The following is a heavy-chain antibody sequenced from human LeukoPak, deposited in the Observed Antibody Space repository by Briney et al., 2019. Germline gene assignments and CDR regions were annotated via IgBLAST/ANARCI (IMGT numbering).Heavy chain of an antibody. CDR3: ARGSPAGAARVFDY. J-gene: IGHJ4*02. CDR1: GDSVSSNSAA. V-gene: IGHV6-1*01. Sequence: SQTLSLTCAISGDSVSSNSAAWHWIRQSPSRGLEWLGRTYYRSKWFNDSAVPVKSRITINADTSKNQFSLHLNSVTPEDTAVYYCARGSPAGAARVFDYWGQGTLVTVSS. D-gene: IGHD2-2*01. CDR2: TYYRSKWFN.